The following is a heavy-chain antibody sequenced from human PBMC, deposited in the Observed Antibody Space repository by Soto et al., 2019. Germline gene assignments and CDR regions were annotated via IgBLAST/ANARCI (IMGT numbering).Heavy chain of an antibody. J-gene: IGHJ5*02. D-gene: IGHD1-1*01. V-gene: IGHV1-46*01. CDR2: LNPTDGTT. CDR1: GFTFTNYY. CDR3: ARAPPNDGWFGP. Sequence: QVQLVQSGTEVKKPGASMKISCKASGFTFTNYYMHWVRQAPGQGLEWMGILNPTDGTTTYAEKFRGRVTMTRDTSTSTVYLELSSLTSEDTAVFYCARAPPNDGWFGPWGQGTLVIVSS.